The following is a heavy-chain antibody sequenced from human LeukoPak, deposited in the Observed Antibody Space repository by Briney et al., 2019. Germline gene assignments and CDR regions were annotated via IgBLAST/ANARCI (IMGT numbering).Heavy chain of an antibody. CDR1: GGSISNGRYY. CDR3: ARYGNYYYYYMDV. D-gene: IGHD1-26*01. CDR2: IYTSGST. J-gene: IGHJ6*03. Sequence: SQTLSLTCTVSGGSISNGRYYWSWIRQPAGKGLEWIGRIYTSGSTNYNPSLERRVTMSVDTSKNHFSLRLSSVTAADTAVYYCARYGNYYYYYMDVWGKGTTVTVSS. V-gene: IGHV4-61*02.